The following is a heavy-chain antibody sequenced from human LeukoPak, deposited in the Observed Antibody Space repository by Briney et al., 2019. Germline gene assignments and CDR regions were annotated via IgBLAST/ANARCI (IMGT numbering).Heavy chain of an antibody. CDR3: AKGGSSSWYGNFGI. CDR1: GFTFDDYA. V-gene: IGHV3-9*01. J-gene: IGHJ3*02. Sequence: GRSLRLSCAASGFTFDDYAMHWVRQAPGKGLEWVSGISWNSGSIGYADSVKGRFTISRDNAKNSLYLQMNSLRAEDTALYYCAKGGSSSWYGNFGIWGQGTMVTVSS. CDR2: ISWNSGSI. D-gene: IGHD6-13*01.